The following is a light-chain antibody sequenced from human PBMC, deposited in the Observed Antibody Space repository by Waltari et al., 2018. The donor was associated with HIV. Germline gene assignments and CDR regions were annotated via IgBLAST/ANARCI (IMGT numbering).Light chain of an antibody. Sequence: EIVLTQSPGTLSLSPGERVTLSCRASQSVSNNYLAWYKHKPGQAPRLLIYGASSRASGIPDRFSGSGSGTDFTLTISRLEPEDFALYYCQQYGASVTFGLGTKLAI. CDR1: QSVSNNY. CDR3: QQYGASVT. V-gene: IGKV3-20*01. CDR2: GAS. J-gene: IGKJ2*01.